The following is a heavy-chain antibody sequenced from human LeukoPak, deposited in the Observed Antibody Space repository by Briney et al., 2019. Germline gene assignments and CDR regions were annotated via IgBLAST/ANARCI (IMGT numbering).Heavy chain of an antibody. Sequence: GGSLRLSCAASGFTFSDYYMSWIRQAPGKGLEWVSYISSSGSTIYYADSVKGRFTIARDNAKNSLYLQMNSLRVEDMALYYCVKDMSGSNDAFDIWGQGTMVSVSS. D-gene: IGHD1-26*01. V-gene: IGHV3-11*01. CDR2: ISSSGSTI. CDR1: GFTFSDYY. CDR3: VKDMSGSNDAFDI. J-gene: IGHJ3*02.